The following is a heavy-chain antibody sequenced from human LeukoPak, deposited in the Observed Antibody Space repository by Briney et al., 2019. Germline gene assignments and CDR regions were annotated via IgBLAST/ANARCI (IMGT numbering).Heavy chain of an antibody. D-gene: IGHD1-26*01. CDR3: AKDFFVGATTN. V-gene: IGHV3-9*01. CDR1: GFTFDDYA. CDR2: ISWNSGSI. Sequence: QSGGSLRLSCAASGFTFDDYAMHWVRQAPGKGLEWVSGISWNSGSIGYADSVKGRFTISRDNAKNSLYLQMNSLRAEDTAVYYCAKDFFVGATTNWGQGTLVTVSS. J-gene: IGHJ1*01.